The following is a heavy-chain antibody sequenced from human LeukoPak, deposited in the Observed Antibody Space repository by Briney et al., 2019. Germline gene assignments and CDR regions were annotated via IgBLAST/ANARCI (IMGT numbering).Heavy chain of an antibody. CDR3: TTVRGGCSSSSCYFEN. V-gene: IGHV4-4*02. D-gene: IGHD2-15*01. CDR1: GDSISSNYW. CDR2: ISNSGTT. Sequence: SETLSLTCAVSGDSISSNYWWTWVPQSPGKGLQWVGAISNSGTTKYNPALSSRVIISLDKSKNQFSLNLRSVTVADRAVYYCTTVRGGCSSSSCYFENWGQGALVTVSP. J-gene: IGHJ4*02.